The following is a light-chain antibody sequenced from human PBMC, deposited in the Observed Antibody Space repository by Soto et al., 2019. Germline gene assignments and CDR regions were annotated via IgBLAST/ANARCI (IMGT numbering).Light chain of an antibody. CDR1: SSNIGTNT. Sequence: QSALTQPPSASGTPGQRVTISCSGSSSNIGTNTVIWYQQLPGAAPKLLIYSDNQRPSGVPDRFSGSKSGTSASLAISGLQSEDEADYYCAAWDVSLVVFGGGTKLTV. CDR2: SDN. J-gene: IGLJ2*01. V-gene: IGLV1-44*01. CDR3: AAWDVSLVV.